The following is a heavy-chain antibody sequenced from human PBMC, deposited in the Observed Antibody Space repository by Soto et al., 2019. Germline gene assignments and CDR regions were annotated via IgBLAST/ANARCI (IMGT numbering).Heavy chain of an antibody. CDR2: VHHGCDD. J-gene: IGHJ6*02. Sequence: QVQLQESGPGLVKPSGTLSLTCTVSGVSVSSAFWWTWVRQPPGQGLEWIGEVHHGCDDNQNPSLNRRVTMALDSSKNQFPLERRSVTAPHTAVYYSPRISSGDYAIGGWGQGTTVTVSS. D-gene: IGHD6-6*01. CDR3: PRISSGDYAIGG. CDR1: GVSVSSAFW. V-gene: IGHV4-4*02.